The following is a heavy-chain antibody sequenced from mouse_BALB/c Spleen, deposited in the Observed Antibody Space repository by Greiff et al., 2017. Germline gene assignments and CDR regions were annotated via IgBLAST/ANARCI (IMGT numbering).Heavy chain of an antibody. V-gene: IGHV1S137*01. CDR3: AFPSQFYFDY. CDR1: GYTFTDYA. J-gene: IGHJ2*01. Sequence: QVHVKQSGAELVRPGVSVKISCKGSGYTFTDYAMHWVKQSHAKSLEWIGVISTYYGDASYNQKFKGKATMTVDKSSSTAYMELARLTSEDSAIYYCAFPSQFYFDYWGQGTTLTVSS. CDR2: ISTYYGDA.